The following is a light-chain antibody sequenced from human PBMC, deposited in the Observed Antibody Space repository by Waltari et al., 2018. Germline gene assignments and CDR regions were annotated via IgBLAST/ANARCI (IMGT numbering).Light chain of an antibody. CDR3: QHYVRLPAT. J-gene: IGKJ1*01. CDR2: GAS. V-gene: IGKV3-20*01. Sequence: IVLTQSPGSLSSAPGERLTLSCRASQSVSRALAWYQQKPGKATRLLIFGASNRATGIQDRFSGSGSETDFSLTISRLEPEDCAVYYCQHYVRLPATFGRGTKVEIK. CDR1: QSVSRA.